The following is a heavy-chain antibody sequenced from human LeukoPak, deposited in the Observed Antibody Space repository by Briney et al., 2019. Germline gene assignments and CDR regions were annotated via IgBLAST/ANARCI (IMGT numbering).Heavy chain of an antibody. D-gene: IGHD6-19*01. CDR1: GFTFSGSG. J-gene: IGHJ4*02. CDR3: TREGSGWYNDY. CDR2: IRSKTNNYAT. V-gene: IGHV3-73*01. Sequence: PGGSLRLSCAASGFTFSGSGMHWVRQTSGKGLEWVSRIRSKTNNYATAFAASLKGRFTISRDDSKNTVYLHINSLKNEDTAVYYCTREGSGWYNDYWGQGTLVTVSP.